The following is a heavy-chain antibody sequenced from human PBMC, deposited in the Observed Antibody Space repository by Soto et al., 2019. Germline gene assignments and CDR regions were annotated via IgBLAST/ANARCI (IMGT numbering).Heavy chain of an antibody. J-gene: IGHJ6*02. CDR3: ARVRVRGTSNYFYFGRHX. D-gene: IGHD3-10*01. V-gene: IGHV3-30*14. CDR1: GFTLSSYA. Sequence: GGSLRLSDAASGFTLSSYAMHWVRQAPGKVLDGVAVISYDGSNKDYSDSVKGRFTISGDNSKNTLYLQMNSLRAEDTAVYYCARVRVRGTSNYFYFGRHXWGQATTFTAS. CDR2: ISYDGSNK.